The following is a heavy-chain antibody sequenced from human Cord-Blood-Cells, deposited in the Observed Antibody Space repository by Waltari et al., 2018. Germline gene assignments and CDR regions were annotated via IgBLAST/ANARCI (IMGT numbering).Heavy chain of an antibody. J-gene: IGHJ4*02. CDR3: ARQRNGDYVFDY. CDR1: GGSISIYY. V-gene: IGHV4-59*08. Sequence: QVQLQESGPGLVKPSETLSLTCTVSGGSISIYYWSCIRQPPGKGLEWIGYIYSSWSTNYNPSLKSLVTISVDTSKNQFSLKLSSVTAADTAVYYCARQRNGDYVFDYWGQGTLVTVSS. D-gene: IGHD4-17*01. CDR2: IYSSWST.